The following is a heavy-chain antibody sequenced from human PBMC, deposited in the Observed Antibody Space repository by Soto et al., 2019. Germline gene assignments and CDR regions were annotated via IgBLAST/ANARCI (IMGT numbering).Heavy chain of an antibody. CDR1: GFTFSDYY. J-gene: IGHJ6*02. Sequence: QVQLVESGGGLVKPGGSLRLSCAASGFTFSDYYMNWVRQAPGKGLEWVAYISASSSTIFYGDSVKGRFTISRDNAKNSLSLQMDSLRAEDTGVYYCARRGGSSSNYFFYAMDVWGQGTTVTVS. V-gene: IGHV3-11*01. D-gene: IGHD1-26*01. CDR2: ISASSSTI. CDR3: ARRGGSSSNYFFYAMDV.